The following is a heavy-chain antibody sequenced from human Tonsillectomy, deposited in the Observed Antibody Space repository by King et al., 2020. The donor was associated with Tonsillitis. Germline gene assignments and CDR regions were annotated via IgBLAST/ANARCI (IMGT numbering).Heavy chain of an antibody. CDR3: VKDQRGHCSSISCYLFDY. Sequence: VQLVESGGGVVQPGRSLRLSCAASGFTFSNYGMHWVRQAPGKGLEWVAIISYDGTIKYSGDSVKGRFTISRDNSKNTLYLQMNSLRAEDTAVYYCVKDQRGHCSSISCYLFDYWGQGTLVTVAA. CDR2: ISYDGTIK. D-gene: IGHD2-2*01. V-gene: IGHV3-30*18. CDR1: GFTFSNYG. J-gene: IGHJ4*02.